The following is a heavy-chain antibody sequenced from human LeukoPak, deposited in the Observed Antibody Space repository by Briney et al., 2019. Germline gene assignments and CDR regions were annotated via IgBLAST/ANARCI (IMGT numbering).Heavy chain of an antibody. CDR2: MYRGGGT. V-gene: IGHV3-66*01. CDR1: GVTFSSYG. Sequence: GGSLRLSCAASGVTFSSYGMHWVRQAPGKGLEWVSVMYRGGGTYYADYVRGRFTVSRDNSKNTMYLQMNSLRAEDTAVYYCADLHDSSGYHTRGYWGQGTLVTVSS. CDR3: ADLHDSSGYHTRGY. J-gene: IGHJ4*02. D-gene: IGHD3-22*01.